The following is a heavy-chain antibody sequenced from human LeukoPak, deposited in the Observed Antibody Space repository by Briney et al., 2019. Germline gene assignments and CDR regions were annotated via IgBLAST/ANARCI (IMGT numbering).Heavy chain of an antibody. CDR1: GGSFSGYY. CDR2: INHSGST. J-gene: IGHJ4*02. V-gene: IGHV4-34*01. D-gene: IGHD2-2*01. CDR3: ARRDILVVPAAFDY. Sequence: SETLSLTCAVYGGSFSGYYWSWIRQPPGKGLEWIGEINHSGSTNYNPSLKSLVIISVDTSKTQFSLQLSSVTAADTAVYYCARRDILVVPAAFDYWGQGTLVTVSS.